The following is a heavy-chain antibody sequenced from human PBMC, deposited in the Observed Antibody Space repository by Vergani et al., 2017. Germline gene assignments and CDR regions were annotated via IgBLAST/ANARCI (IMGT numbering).Heavy chain of an antibody. V-gene: IGHV1-69*13. CDR1: GGTFSSYA. D-gene: IGHD2-2*01. CDR3: ARGLGYCSSTSCREGYYYYYGMDV. J-gene: IGHJ6*02. CDR2: IIPIFGTA. Sequence: QVQLVQSGAEVKKPGSSVKVSCKASGGTFSSYAISWVRQAPGQGIEWMGRIIPIFGTANYAQKFQGRVTITADESTSPAYMELSSLRSEDTAVYYCARGLGYCSSTSCREGYYYYYGMDVWGQGTTVTVSS.